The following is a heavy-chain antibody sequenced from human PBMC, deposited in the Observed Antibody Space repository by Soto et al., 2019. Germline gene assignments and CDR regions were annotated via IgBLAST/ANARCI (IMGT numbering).Heavy chain of an antibody. CDR3: ARQGYSGDLYFDY. J-gene: IGHJ4*02. CDR1: GGSISSSSYY. CDR2: IYYSGST. D-gene: IGHD7-27*01. V-gene: IGHV4-39*01. Sequence: SETLSLTCTVSGGSISSSSYYWGWIRQPPGKGLEWIGSIYYSGSTYYNPSLKSRVTISVDTSKNQFSLKLSFVTAADTAVYYCARQGYSGDLYFDYWGQGTLVTVSS.